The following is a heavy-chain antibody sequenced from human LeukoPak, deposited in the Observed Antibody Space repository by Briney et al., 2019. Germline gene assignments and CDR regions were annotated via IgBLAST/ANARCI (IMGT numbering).Heavy chain of an antibody. J-gene: IGHJ4*02. Sequence: ASVKVSCKTSGFTFSTSAVHWVRQAPGQGLEWMGIINPSGGSTSYAQKFQGRVTMTRDTSTSTVYMELSSLRSEDTAVYYCARVWVEGDYPYWGQGTLVTVSS. CDR3: ARVWVEGDYPY. D-gene: IGHD4-17*01. CDR2: INPSGGST. V-gene: IGHV1-46*01. CDR1: GFTFSTSA.